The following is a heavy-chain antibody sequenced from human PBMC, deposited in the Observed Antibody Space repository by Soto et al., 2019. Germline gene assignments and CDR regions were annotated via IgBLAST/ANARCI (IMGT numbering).Heavy chain of an antibody. D-gene: IGHD3-3*01. CDR1: GGSISNGGYY. CDR3: ASGRNYDFWNDRYYFAY. CDR2: IYYSGST. Sequence: PSETLSLTCTVSGGSISNGGYYWSWIRQHPGKGLEWIGYIYYSGSTYYNPSLKSRVTISVDTSKNQFSLKLSSVTAADTAVYYCASGRNYDFWNDRYYFAYWGQGTLVTVSS. J-gene: IGHJ4*02. V-gene: IGHV4-31*03.